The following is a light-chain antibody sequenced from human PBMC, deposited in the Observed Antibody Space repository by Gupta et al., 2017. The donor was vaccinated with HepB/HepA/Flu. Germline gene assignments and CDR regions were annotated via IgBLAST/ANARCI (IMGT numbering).Light chain of an antibody. V-gene: IGKV3-20*01. CDR1: QSVSSSY. CDR3: QQYGSATEYT. J-gene: IGKJ2*01. CDR2: GAS. Sequence: EIVLTQSPGTLSLSPGERATLSCRASQSVSSSYLAWYQQKPGQAPRLLIYGASSRATGIPDRFSGSGSGTDFTLTISRLEPEDFAVYYCQQYGSATEYTFGQGTKREIK.